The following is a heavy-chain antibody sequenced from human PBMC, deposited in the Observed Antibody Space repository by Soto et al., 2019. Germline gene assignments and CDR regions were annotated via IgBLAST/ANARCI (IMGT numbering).Heavy chain of an antibody. D-gene: IGHD6-19*01. CDR1: GYTFTSYA. CDR3: ARVVGIAVDDY. V-gene: IGHV1-3*01. J-gene: IGHJ4*02. CDR2: INAGNGNT. Sequence: QVQLVQSGAEVKKPGASVKVSCKASGYTFTSYAMHWVRQAPGQRLEWMGWINAGNGNTKYSQKFQGRVTITRDTTASSAYMELSSLRSEDTAVYYCARVVGIAVDDYWGQGTLVTVSS.